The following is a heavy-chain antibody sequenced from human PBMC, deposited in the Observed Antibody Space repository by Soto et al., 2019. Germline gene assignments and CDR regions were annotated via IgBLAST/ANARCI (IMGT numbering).Heavy chain of an antibody. Sequence: SETLSLTYAVSCGSSSGYYWRWIRQPPGKGLEWIGEINHSGSTNYNPSLKSRVTISVDTSKNQFSLKLSSVTAADTAVYYCARGVVKRSRGVIWTKGWFDPWGQG. CDR1: CGSSSGYY. D-gene: IGHD3-10*01. V-gene: IGHV4-34*01. J-gene: IGHJ5*02. CDR2: INHSGST. CDR3: ARGVVKRSRGVIWTKGWFDP.